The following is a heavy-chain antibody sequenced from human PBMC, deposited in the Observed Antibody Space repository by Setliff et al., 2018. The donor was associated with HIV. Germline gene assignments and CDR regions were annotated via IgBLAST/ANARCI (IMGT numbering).Heavy chain of an antibody. D-gene: IGHD6-19*01. CDR2: ISPDESER. CDR1: GFNFRDSW. J-gene: IGHJ1*01. Sequence: LRLSCSTSGFNFRDSWMSWLRLAPGKGLEWVANISPDESERYSVDSVRGRFTVSRDNAKSSLYLRMSGLKIEDMAVYYCAKDGSGWSQHWDQGTRVTVSS. V-gene: IGHV3-7*01. CDR3: AKDGSGWSQH.